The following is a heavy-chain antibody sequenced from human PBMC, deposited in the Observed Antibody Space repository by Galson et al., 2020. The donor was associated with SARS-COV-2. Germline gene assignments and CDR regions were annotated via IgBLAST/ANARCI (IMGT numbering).Heavy chain of an antibody. CDR1: GGSISSGGYY. D-gene: IGHD3-22*01. CDR3: ARVPFSSGYYSIDY. J-gene: IGHJ4*02. V-gene: IGHV4-31*03. Sequence: SETLSLTCTVSGGSISSGGYYWSWIRQHPGKGLEWIGYIYYSGSTYYNPSLKSRVTISVDTSKNQFSLKLSSVTAADTAVYYCARVPFSSGYYSIDYWGQGTLVTVSS. CDR2: IYYSGST.